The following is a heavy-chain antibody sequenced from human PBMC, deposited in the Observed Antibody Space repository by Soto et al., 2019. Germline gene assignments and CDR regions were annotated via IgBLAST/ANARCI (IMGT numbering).Heavy chain of an antibody. Sequence: SETLSLTCTVSGGSISSGGYYWSWIRQPPGKGLEWIGYMYHSGSTYYNPSLKSRVTISVDTSKNQFSLKLNSVTAADTAVYYCARDLWGYCGADCYPLDVWGQGTTVTVSS. J-gene: IGHJ6*02. CDR1: GGSISSGGYY. V-gene: IGHV4-30-2*01. D-gene: IGHD2-21*02. CDR3: ARDLWGYCGADCYPLDV. CDR2: MYHSGST.